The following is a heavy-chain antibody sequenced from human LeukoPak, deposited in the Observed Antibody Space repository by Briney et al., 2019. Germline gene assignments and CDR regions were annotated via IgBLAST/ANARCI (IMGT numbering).Heavy chain of an antibody. J-gene: IGHJ6*03. CDR3: ARDNREHTYGLHYYYYYYMDV. CDR1: GFAFSDYY. Sequence: GGSLRLSCAASGFAFSDYYMSWIRQAPGKGLEWVSYISSSGSTIYYADSVKGRFTISRDNAKNSLYLQMNSLRAEDTAVYYCARDNREHTYGLHYYYYYYMDVWGKGTTVTVSS. CDR2: ISSSGSTI. V-gene: IGHV3-11*04. D-gene: IGHD5-18*01.